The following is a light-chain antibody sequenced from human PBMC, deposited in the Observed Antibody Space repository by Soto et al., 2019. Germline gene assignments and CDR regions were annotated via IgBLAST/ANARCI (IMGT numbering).Light chain of an antibody. Sequence: QSALTQPSSVSGSPGQSVIISCTGTNSDVGAYDYVSWYQQHPGKAPKLIIYDVTKRPSGVPARFAAFKSGNTAPLTIYWLQAEDEAVLYCCLYGSRNTGVFGGGTKLTVL. CDR3: CLYGSRNTGV. V-gene: IGLV2-11*01. CDR1: NSDVGAYDY. CDR2: DVT. J-gene: IGLJ3*02.